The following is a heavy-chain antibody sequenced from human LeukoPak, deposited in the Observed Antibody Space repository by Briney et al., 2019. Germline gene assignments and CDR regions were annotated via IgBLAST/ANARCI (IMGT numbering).Heavy chain of an antibody. V-gene: IGHV1-58*02. J-gene: IGHJ3*02. CDR2: IVVSSGNT. Sequence: GASVKVSCKASGFTFTSSAMQWVRQARGQRLEWIGWIVVSSGNTNYAQKFQERVTITRDMSTSTAYMELSSLRSEGTAVYYCAASSSWYSAFDIWGQGTMVTVSS. CDR1: GFTFTSSA. D-gene: IGHD6-13*01. CDR3: AASSSWYSAFDI.